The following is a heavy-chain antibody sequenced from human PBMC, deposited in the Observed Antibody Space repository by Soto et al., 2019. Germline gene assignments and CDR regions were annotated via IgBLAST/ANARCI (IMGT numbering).Heavy chain of an antibody. CDR1: GYMFITYG. D-gene: IGHD2-15*01. V-gene: IGHV1-18*04. CDR3: ARARYLATVHRQWCYSDL. Sequence: QIQLGQTGAEMKKPGASVKVSCKASGYMFITYGSNWVRQAPGQGIEWMGWMSTSNGDTKTAQKFRDRLTMTTEMSADTVSMELTDIRSDDTAVYYCARARYLATVHRQWCYSDLWGRGTLVTVSS. J-gene: IGHJ2*01. CDR2: MSTSNGDT.